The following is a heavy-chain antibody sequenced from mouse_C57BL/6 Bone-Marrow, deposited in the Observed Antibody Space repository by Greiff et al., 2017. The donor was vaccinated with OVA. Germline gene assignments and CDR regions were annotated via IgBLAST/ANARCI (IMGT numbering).Heavy chain of an antibody. Sequence: VQRVESGAELVRPGASVTLSCKASGYTFTDYEMHWVKQTPVHGLEWIGAIDPETGGTAYNQKFKGKAILTADKSSSTAYMELRSLTSEDSAVYYCTQLFFAYWGQGTLVTVSA. D-gene: IGHD4-1*02. J-gene: IGHJ3*01. CDR2: IDPETGGT. CDR1: GYTFTDYE. CDR3: TQLFFAY. V-gene: IGHV1-15*01.